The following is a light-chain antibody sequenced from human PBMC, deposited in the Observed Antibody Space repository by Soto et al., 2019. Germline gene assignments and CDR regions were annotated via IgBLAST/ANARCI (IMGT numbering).Light chain of an antibody. CDR2: DAS. Sequence: EVVLTQSPDTLSLPPGERATLSCRASQSISSYLAWYQQKPGQAPRLLIYDASSRATGIPARFSGSGSGTDFTLTIGSLEPEDFAVYYCQLLTDWPPQWKFGQGTKVEIK. J-gene: IGKJ1*01. V-gene: IGKV3-11*01. CDR1: QSISSY. CDR3: QLLTDWPPQWK.